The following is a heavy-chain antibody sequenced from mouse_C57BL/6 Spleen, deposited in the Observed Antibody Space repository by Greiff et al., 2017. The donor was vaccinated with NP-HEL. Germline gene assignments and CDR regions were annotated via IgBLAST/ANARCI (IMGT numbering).Heavy chain of an antibody. CDR2: IWGDGST. V-gene: IGHV2-3*01. D-gene: IGHD2-4*01. Sequence: VNVVESGPGLVAPSQSLSITCTVSGFSLTSSCVSWVRQPPGKGLEWLGVIWGDGSTNYHSAIISRLSISKDNSKSQVFLKLNSLQTDDTATYYCATYYEYDGAMDYWGQGTSVTVSS. CDR3: ATYYEYDGAMDY. CDR1: GFSLTSSC. J-gene: IGHJ4*01.